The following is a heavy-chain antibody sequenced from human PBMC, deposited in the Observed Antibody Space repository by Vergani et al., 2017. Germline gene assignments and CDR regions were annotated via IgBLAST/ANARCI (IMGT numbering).Heavy chain of an antibody. V-gene: IGHV1-69*06. CDR3: ATNRQSIAAPPGY. D-gene: IGHD6-6*01. J-gene: IGHJ4*02. CDR2: IIPIFGTA. CDR1: GGTFSSYA. Sequence: QVQLVQSGAEVKKPGSSVKVSCKASGGTFSSYAISWVRQAPGQGLEWMGGIIPIFGTANYAQKFQGRVTMTRDTSISTAYMELSRLRSDDTAVYYCATNRQSIAAPPGYWGQGTLVTVSS.